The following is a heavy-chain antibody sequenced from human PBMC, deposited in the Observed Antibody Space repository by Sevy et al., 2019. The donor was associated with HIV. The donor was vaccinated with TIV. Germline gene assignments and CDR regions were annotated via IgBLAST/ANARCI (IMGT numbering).Heavy chain of an antibody. CDR1: GFTFDDYT. CDR3: AKDTTSPSMTGYYYYGMDV. Sequence: GGSLRLSCAASGFTFDDYTMRWVRQAPGKGLEWVSLISWDGGSTYYADSVKGRFTISRDNSKNSLYLQMNSLRTEDTALYYCAKDTTSPSMTGYYYYGMDVWGQGTTVTVSS. CDR2: ISWDGGST. D-gene: IGHD3-9*01. J-gene: IGHJ6*02. V-gene: IGHV3-43*01.